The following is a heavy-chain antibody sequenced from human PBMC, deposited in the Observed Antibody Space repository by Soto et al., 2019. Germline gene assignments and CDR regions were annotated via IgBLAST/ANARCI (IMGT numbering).Heavy chain of an antibody. V-gene: IGHV3-74*01. Sequence: SGAASGFTFSSYWMHWVRQVPGEGLVWVSRINNDGSSTSYADSVKGRFTISRDNAKNTLYLQMNSLRAEDTALYYCARARPAAISNWFDPWGQGTLVTVSS. CDR3: ARARPAAISNWFDP. CDR2: INNDGSST. D-gene: IGHD2-2*01. CDR1: GFTFSSYW. J-gene: IGHJ5*02.